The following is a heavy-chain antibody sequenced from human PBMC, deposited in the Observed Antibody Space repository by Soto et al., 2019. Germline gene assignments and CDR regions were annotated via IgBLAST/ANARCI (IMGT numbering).Heavy chain of an antibody. Sequence: TLSLTCTVSGGSISSGCYYWSWIRQHPGKGLEWIGYIYYSGSTYYNPSLKSRVTISVDTSKNQFSLKLSSVTAADTAVYYCALGYCSGGSCWDFDYWGQGSLVTVSS. CDR1: GGSISSGCYY. D-gene: IGHD2-15*01. J-gene: IGHJ4*02. CDR3: ALGYCSGGSCWDFDY. CDR2: IYYSGST. V-gene: IGHV4-31*03.